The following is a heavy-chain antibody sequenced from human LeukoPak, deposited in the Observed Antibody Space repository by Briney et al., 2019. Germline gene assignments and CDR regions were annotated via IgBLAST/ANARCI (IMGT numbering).Heavy chain of an antibody. Sequence: ASVKVSCKPSGYTFTSYYMHWVRQAPGHGLEWMGWVNPTSGGTNYAQKFQGRVTMTRDTSISTAYMELSRLRSDDTAVYYCARVYYYYDSSGILTLYFDYWGQGTLVTVSS. CDR3: ARVYYYYDSSGILTLYFDY. CDR2: VNPTSGGT. V-gene: IGHV1-2*02. CDR1: GYTFTSYY. J-gene: IGHJ4*02. D-gene: IGHD3-22*01.